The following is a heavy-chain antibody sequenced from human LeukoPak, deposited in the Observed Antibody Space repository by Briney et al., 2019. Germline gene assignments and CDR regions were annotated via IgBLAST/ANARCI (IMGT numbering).Heavy chain of an antibody. D-gene: IGHD6-13*01. CDR1: GFTFSSYG. J-gene: IGHJ4*02. CDR2: INHSGST. CDR3: ARGRYLTTLGGAAAGFLDY. Sequence: GSLRLSCAASGFTFSSYGMSWVRQAPGKGLEWIGEINHSGSTNYNPSLKSRVTMSVDTSQKQFSLRLTSVTAADTAVYYCARGRYLTTLGGAAAGFLDYWGQGTLVTVSS. V-gene: IGHV4-34*01.